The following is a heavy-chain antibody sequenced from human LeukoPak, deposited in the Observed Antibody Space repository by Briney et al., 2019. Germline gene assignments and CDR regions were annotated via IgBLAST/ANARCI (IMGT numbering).Heavy chain of an antibody. J-gene: IGHJ4*02. CDR2: INSDGSSL. V-gene: IGHV3-74*01. D-gene: IGHD1-26*01. Sequence: GGSLRLSCAASGSTFSSYWAQWVRQAPGKGLVWISRINSDGSSLSYADSVKGRFTISRDNAKNTVYLQMNSLRAEDTAVYYCARSRYTGSHFDYWGQGTLVTVSS. CDR3: ARSRYTGSHFDY. CDR1: GSTFSSYW.